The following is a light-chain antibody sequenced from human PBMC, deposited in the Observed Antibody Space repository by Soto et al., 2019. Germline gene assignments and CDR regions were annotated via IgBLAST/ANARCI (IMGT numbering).Light chain of an antibody. Sequence: QSVLTQPASVSGSPGQSITISCVGTSSDVGRYTYASWYQQYPGKAPKHIIYDVYNRPSGVSNRFSGSKSGNTASLSISGLQAEDEADYYCTSYTSASTPYVFGSGTKVTVL. CDR1: SSDVGRYTY. V-gene: IGLV2-14*01. J-gene: IGLJ1*01. CDR3: TSYTSASTPYV. CDR2: DVY.